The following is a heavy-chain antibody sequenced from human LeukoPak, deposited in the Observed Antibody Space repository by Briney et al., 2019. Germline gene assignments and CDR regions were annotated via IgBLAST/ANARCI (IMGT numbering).Heavy chain of an antibody. CDR3: AKDSWFDP. J-gene: IGHJ5*02. Sequence: GGSLRLSCAASGFTFSSYALSWVRQAPGKGLEWVSAIGGSGSSTYYADSVKGRFTISRDNSKNVLYLQMNSLRAEDTAIYYCAKDSWFDPWGQGTLVTASS. CDR1: GFTFSSYA. CDR2: IGGSGSST. V-gene: IGHV3-23*01.